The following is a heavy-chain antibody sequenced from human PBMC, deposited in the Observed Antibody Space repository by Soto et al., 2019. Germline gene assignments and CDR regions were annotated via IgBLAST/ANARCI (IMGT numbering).Heavy chain of an antibody. J-gene: IGHJ5*02. CDR3: ARGYCSGGNCYSSLPPLGTWCRP. CDR2: IFHSGDT. CDR1: GGSINSGDYY. Sequence: PSETLSLTCTVSGGSINSGDYYWSWIRQPPGKGLEWIGYIFHSGDTYYNPSLKSRIAMSVDTSKDQFFLKLGSVTAADTAVYFCARGYCSGGNCYSSLPPLGTWCRPWGQGTLVTVSS. V-gene: IGHV4-30-4*01. D-gene: IGHD2-15*01.